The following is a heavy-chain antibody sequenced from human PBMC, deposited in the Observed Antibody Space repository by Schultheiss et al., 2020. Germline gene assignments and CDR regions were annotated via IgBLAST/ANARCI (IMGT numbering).Heavy chain of an antibody. D-gene: IGHD2-21*01. J-gene: IGHJ5*02. CDR1: GFTVSSNY. CDR3: AKAFPSQRFDP. CDR2: IYSCGST. V-gene: IGHV3-53*01. Sequence: GGSLRLSCAASGFTVSSNYMSWVRQAPGKGLEWVSVIYSCGSTYYADSVKGRFTVSRDKSKNTLYLQMNSLRAEDTAVYYCAKAFPSQRFDPWGQGTLVTVSS.